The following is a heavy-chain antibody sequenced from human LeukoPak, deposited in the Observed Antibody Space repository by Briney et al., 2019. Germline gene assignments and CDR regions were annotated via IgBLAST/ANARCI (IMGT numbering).Heavy chain of an antibody. CDR3: ARALGGYDFDYYYMDV. CDR1: GFTFSSYE. Sequence: PGGSLRLSCAASGFTFSSYEMNWVRQAPGKGLEWVSYISSSGSTIYYADSVKGRFTISRDNAKNSLYLQMNSLRAEDTAVYYCARALGGYDFDYYYMDVWGKGATVTVSS. CDR2: ISSSGSTI. V-gene: IGHV3-48*03. J-gene: IGHJ6*03. D-gene: IGHD5-12*01.